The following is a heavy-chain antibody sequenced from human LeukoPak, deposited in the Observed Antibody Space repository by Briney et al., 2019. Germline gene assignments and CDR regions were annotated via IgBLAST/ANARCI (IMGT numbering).Heavy chain of an antibody. CDR1: GFTFSSHA. Sequence: GGSLRLSCAASGFTFSSHALSWVRQGPGKGLDWVSSLSGSGYNTYYADSVKGRFTISRDNSKNTVYLQMNSLRAEDTAVYYCAKDPYGTRYFDYWGQGTLVTVSS. CDR3: AKDPYGTRYFDY. V-gene: IGHV3-23*01. D-gene: IGHD2-2*01. CDR2: LSGSGYNT. J-gene: IGHJ4*02.